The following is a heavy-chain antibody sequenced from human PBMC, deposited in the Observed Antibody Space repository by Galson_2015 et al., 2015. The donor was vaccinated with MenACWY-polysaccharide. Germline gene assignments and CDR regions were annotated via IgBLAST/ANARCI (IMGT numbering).Heavy chain of an antibody. CDR2: IKPAGSEK. V-gene: IGHV3-7*01. D-gene: IGHD3-3*01. Sequence: SMRLSCAAYGFTFRSYWMSWVRQAPGKGLEWVAKIKPAGSEKYYVDSVKGRFTISRYNAKNSLFLQMNILRAEDTAVYYCAKGSYGSGYYLPIDWGQGTLVTVSS. CDR1: GFTFRSYW. CDR3: AKGSYGSGYYLPID. J-gene: IGHJ4*02.